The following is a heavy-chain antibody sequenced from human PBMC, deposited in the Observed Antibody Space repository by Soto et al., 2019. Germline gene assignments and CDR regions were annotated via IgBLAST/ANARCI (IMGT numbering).Heavy chain of an antibody. J-gene: IGHJ4*02. V-gene: IGHV1-18*01. Sequence: ASVKVSCKASGYTFTGYGVSWVRQAPGQGLEWMGWISAYNGNTDYAQKLQGRVTMTTDTSTSTAYMELTSLRSDDTAVYYCARDKSGAVTSPGDYRGQGTLVTVSS. D-gene: IGHD2-8*02. CDR2: ISAYNGNT. CDR1: GYTFTGYG. CDR3: ARDKSGAVTSPGDY.